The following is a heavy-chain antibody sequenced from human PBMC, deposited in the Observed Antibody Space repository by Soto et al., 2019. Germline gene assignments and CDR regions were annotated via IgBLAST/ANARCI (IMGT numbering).Heavy chain of an antibody. V-gene: IGHV4-39*07. CDR1: GDSISNSLYY. CDR3: ARGKWWYGY. CDR2: IYYSGNT. Sequence: PSETLSLTCTVSGDSISNSLYYWGWIRQPPGKGLEWIGSIYYSGNTNYNPSLKSRVTISVDTSKNQFSLKLSSVTAADTAVYYCARGKWWYGYWGQGTLVTVSS. J-gene: IGHJ4*02. D-gene: IGHD2-15*01.